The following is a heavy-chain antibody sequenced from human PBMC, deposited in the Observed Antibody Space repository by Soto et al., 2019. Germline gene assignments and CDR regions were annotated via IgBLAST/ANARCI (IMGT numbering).Heavy chain of an antibody. CDR1: GFTFSDYW. V-gene: IGHV3-74*01. D-gene: IGHD4-17*01. CDR3: ARPLTNYGGFVGPFDY. Sequence: GGSLRLSCAASGFTFSDYWMHWLRQAPGKGLVWVSRLSPDGRSTSYADSVKGRFTISRDNAKNTLYLQMNSLRAEDTAVYYCARPLTNYGGFVGPFDYWGQGALVTVSS. J-gene: IGHJ4*02. CDR2: LSPDGRST.